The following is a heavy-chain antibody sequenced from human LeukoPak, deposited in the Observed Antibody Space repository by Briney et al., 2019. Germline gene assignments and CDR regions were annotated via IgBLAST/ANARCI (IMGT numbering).Heavy chain of an antibody. D-gene: IGHD5-12*01. CDR1: GFTVSSNY. J-gene: IGHJ6*03. Sequence: GGSLRLSCAASGFTVSSNYMSWVRQAPGKGLEWVSVIYSDGSTYYADSVKGRFTISRDNSKNTLYLQMNSLRAEDTAVYYCARDRPSYSGYDGRYYYYMDVWGKGTTATISS. CDR3: ARDRPSYSGYDGRYYYYMDV. CDR2: IYSDGST. V-gene: IGHV3-53*01.